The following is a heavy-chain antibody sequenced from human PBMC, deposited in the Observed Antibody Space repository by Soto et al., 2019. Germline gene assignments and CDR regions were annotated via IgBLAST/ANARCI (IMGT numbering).Heavy chain of an antibody. D-gene: IGHD2-2*01. Sequence: PSETLSLTCTVSGGSISSSSYYWGWIRQPPGKGLEWIGSIYYSGSTYYNPSLKSRVTMSVDTSKNEFSLKLTSVTAADTAVYYCARALGYCTSTRCTAIGWFDPWGQGTLVTVSS. V-gene: IGHV4-39*01. CDR3: ARALGYCTSTRCTAIGWFDP. J-gene: IGHJ5*02. CDR2: IYYSGST. CDR1: GGSISSSSYY.